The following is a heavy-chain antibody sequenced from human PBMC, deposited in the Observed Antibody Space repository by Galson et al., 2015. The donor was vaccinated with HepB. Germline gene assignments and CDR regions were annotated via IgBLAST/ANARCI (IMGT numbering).Heavy chain of an antibody. CDR1: GYTLTELS. Sequence: SVKVSCKVSGYTLTELSMHWVRQAPGKGLEWMGGFDPEDGETIYAQKFQGRVTMTEDTSTDTAYMELSSLRSEDTAVYYCATRDPARLAAAVYYYYGMDVWGQGTTVTVSS. V-gene: IGHV1-24*01. D-gene: IGHD6-13*01. CDR2: FDPEDGET. J-gene: IGHJ6*02. CDR3: ATRDPARLAAAVYYYYGMDV.